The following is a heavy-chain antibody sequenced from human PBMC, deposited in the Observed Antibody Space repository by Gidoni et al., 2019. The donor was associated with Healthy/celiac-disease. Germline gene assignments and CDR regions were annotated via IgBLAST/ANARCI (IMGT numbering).Heavy chain of an antibody. V-gene: IGHV4-39*01. CDR1: GGSISSSSYY. Sequence: QLQLQESGPGLVKPSEPLSLTCTVSGGSISSSSYYWGGIRQPPGKGLEWIGSIYYSGSTYYNPSLKSRVTISVDTSKNQFSLKLSSVTAADTAVYYCARRTDTAMEGHFDYWGQGTLVTVSS. CDR3: ARRTDTAMEGHFDY. D-gene: IGHD5-18*01. CDR2: IYYSGST. J-gene: IGHJ4*02.